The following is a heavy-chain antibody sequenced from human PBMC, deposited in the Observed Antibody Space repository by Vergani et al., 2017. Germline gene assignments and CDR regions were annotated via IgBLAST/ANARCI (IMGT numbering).Heavy chain of an antibody. J-gene: IGHJ4*02. V-gene: IGHV1-3*01. CDR3: AREGFYDYVWGSYRLRGGYYFDY. D-gene: IGHD3-16*02. CDR1: GDTFTSYA. CDR2: INAGNGNT. Sequence: QVQLVQSGAEVKKPGASVKVSCKASGDTFTSYAMHWVRQAPGQRLEWMGWINAGNGNTKYSQKFQGRVTITRDTSASTAYMELSSLRSEDTAVYYCAREGFYDYVWGSYRLRGGYYFDYWGQRTLVTVSS.